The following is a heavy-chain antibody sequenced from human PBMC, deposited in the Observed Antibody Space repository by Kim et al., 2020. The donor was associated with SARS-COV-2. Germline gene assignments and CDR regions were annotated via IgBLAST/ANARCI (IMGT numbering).Heavy chain of an antibody. CDR3: ARAPCGGDCYYKANWFDP. J-gene: IGHJ5*02. CDR1: GGSISSYY. D-gene: IGHD2-21*02. CDR2: IYYSGST. V-gene: IGHV4-59*01. Sequence: SETLSLTCTVSGGSISSYYWSWIRQPPGKGLEWIGYIYYSGSTNYNPSLKSRGTISVDTSKNQFSLKLSTVTAADTAVYYCARAPCGGDCYYKANWFDPWGQGTLVTVSS.